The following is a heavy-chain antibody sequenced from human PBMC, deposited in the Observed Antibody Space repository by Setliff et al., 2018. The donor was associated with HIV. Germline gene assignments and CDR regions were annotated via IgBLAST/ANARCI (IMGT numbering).Heavy chain of an antibody. CDR2: IYNSRST. J-gene: IGHJ6*03. Sequence: SETLSLTCTVSAGSISSHYWSWIRQPPGKGLEWIGYIYNSRSTNYHPSLKSRLTISVDTSKNQFSLKLSSVTAADTAVYYCARDSANGKTANLNYLDVWGKGTTVTVS. D-gene: IGHD2-8*01. CDR1: AGSISSHY. V-gene: IGHV4-4*08. CDR3: ARDSANGKTANLNYLDV.